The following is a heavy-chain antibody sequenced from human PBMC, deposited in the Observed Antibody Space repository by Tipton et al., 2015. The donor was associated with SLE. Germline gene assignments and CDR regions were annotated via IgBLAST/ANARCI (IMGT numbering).Heavy chain of an antibody. CDR3: ARGAVAGNGPYDFDY. Sequence: QLVQSGAGVKKPGAPVKVSYKASGYTFTGYYMHWVRQAPGQGLEWMGRINPNSGGTNYAQKFQGRVTMTRDTSISTAYMELSRLRSDDTAVYYCARGAVAGNGPYDFDYWGQGTLVTVSS. J-gene: IGHJ4*02. CDR2: INPNSGGT. V-gene: IGHV1-2*06. CDR1: GYTFTGYY. D-gene: IGHD6-19*01.